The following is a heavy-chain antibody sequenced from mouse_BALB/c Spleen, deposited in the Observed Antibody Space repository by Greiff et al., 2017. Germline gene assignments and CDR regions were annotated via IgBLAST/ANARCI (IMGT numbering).Heavy chain of an antibody. D-gene: IGHD1-1*01. Sequence: EVQLQESGAELVRSGASVKLSCTASGFNITDYYMHWVKQRPEQGLEWIGWIDPENGDTEYAPKFQGKATMTADTSSNTAYLQLSSLTSEDTAVYYCNKYGGSSPWIAYWGQGTLVTVSA. CDR2: IDPENGDT. CDR3: NKYGGSSPWIAY. CDR1: GFNITDYY. J-gene: IGHJ3*01. V-gene: IGHV14-4*02.